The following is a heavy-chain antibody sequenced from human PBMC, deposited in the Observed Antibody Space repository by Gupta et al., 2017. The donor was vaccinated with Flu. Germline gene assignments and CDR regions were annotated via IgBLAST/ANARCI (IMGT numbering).Heavy chain of an antibody. Sequence: QLQLQESGPGLVKPSETLSLTCTVSGDSISNSDFYWAWIRQPPGKGLECIGGIHHSGRTYYNPPLKSRVTMSVDTPKYQFSLKLSSVTAADTAVYYCAARRKDLNWFDPWGQGTLVTVSS. CDR2: IHHSGRT. J-gene: IGHJ5*02. CDR3: AARRKDLNWFDP. V-gene: IGHV4-39*01. CDR1: GDSISNSDFY. D-gene: IGHD1-14*01.